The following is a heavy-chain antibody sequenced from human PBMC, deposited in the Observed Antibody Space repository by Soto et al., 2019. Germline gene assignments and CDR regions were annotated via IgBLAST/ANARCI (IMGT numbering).Heavy chain of an antibody. D-gene: IGHD3-3*01. CDR3: ARDGIVLRFLEWLRYWFDP. Sequence: GASVKVSCKASGYTFTSYGISWVRQAPGQGLEWMGWISAYNGNTNYEQKLQGRVTMTTDTSTSTAYMGLRSLRSDDTAVYYCARDGIVLRFLEWLRYWFDPWGQGTLVTVSS. CDR2: ISAYNGNT. CDR1: GYTFTSYG. J-gene: IGHJ5*02. V-gene: IGHV1-18*01.